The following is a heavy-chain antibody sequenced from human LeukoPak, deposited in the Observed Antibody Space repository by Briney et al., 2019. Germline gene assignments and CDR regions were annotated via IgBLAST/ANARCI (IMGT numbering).Heavy chain of an antibody. Sequence: GGSLRLSCAASGFTFNAYTMNWVRQAPGTGLEWVSSISSSGTYIYYADSVKGRFTVSRDNAKNTLYLQMNSLRAEDTAVYYCARVIGWDEPFDIWGQGTMVTVSS. CDR2: ISSSGTYI. V-gene: IGHV3-21*06. D-gene: IGHD1-26*01. J-gene: IGHJ3*02. CDR1: GFTFNAYT. CDR3: ARVIGWDEPFDI.